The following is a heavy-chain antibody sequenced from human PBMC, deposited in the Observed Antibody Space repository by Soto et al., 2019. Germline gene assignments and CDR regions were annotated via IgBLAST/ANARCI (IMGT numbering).Heavy chain of an antibody. V-gene: IGHV4-39*01. CDR1: GGSISSSSYY. J-gene: IGHJ4*02. CDR3: ASRSNDYGGAFDY. Sequence: SETLSLTCTVSGGSISSSSYYWGWIRQPPGKGLEWIGSIYYSGSTYYNPSLKSRVTISVDTSKNQFSLKLSSVTAADTAVYYCASRSNDYGGAFDYWGQGTMVTVYS. D-gene: IGHD4-17*01. CDR2: IYYSGST.